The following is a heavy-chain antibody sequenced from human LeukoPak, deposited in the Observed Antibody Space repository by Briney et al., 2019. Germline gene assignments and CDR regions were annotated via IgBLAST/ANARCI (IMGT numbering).Heavy chain of an antibody. CDR3: AKYGLEAY. J-gene: IGHJ4*02. CDR2: ISYDGSNK. Sequence: GGSLRLSCAASGFTFSSYAMHWVRQAPGKGLEWVAVISYDGSNKYYADSVKGRFTISRDNSKNTLYLQMNSLRAEDTAVYYCAKYGLEAYWGQGTLVTVSS. D-gene: IGHD2/OR15-2a*01. CDR1: GFTFSSYA. V-gene: IGHV3-30*04.